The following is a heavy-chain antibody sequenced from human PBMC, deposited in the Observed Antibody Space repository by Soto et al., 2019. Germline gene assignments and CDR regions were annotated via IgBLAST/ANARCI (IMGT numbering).Heavy chain of an antibody. V-gene: IGHV3-49*04. D-gene: IGHD3-10*01. Sequence: PGGSLRLSCTASGFTFGDYAMSWVRQAPGKGLEWVGFIRSKAYGGTTEYAASVKGRFTISRDDSKSIAYLQMNSLKTEDTAVYYCTRDGILLWFGELFHYYYGMDVWGQGPTVTISS. CDR3: TRDGILLWFGELFHYYYGMDV. CDR1: GFTFGDYA. CDR2: IRSKAYGGTT. J-gene: IGHJ6*02.